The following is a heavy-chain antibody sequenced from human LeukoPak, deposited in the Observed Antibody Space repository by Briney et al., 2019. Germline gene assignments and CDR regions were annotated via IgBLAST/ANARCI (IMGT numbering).Heavy chain of an antibody. J-gene: IGHJ4*02. Sequence: GGSLRLSCAASGFTLSSYSMNWVRQAPGKGLEWVSSISSSSSYIYYADSVKGRFTISRDNAKNSLYLQMNSLRAEDTAVYYCARGSYSSSWYADYWGQGTLVTVSS. V-gene: IGHV3-21*01. D-gene: IGHD6-13*01. CDR1: GFTLSSYS. CDR3: ARGSYSSSWYADY. CDR2: ISSSSSYI.